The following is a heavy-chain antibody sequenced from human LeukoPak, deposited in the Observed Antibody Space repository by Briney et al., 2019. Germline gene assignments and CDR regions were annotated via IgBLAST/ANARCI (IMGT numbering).Heavy chain of an antibody. Sequence: GGSLRLSCAASGFTFSSYAMNWVRQAPGKGLERVSAIGDSGVNTYYADSVRGRFSISRDNSKNTLFMQMNSLRADDTAIYYCAKSGYGDYVAWYFDLWGRGTLVTVSS. D-gene: IGHD4-17*01. CDR1: GFTFSSYA. J-gene: IGHJ2*01. CDR2: IGDSGVNT. CDR3: AKSGYGDYVAWYFDL. V-gene: IGHV3-23*01.